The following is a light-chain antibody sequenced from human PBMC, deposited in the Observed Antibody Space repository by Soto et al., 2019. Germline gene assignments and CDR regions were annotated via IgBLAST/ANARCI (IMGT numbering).Light chain of an antibody. CDR2: EVS. V-gene: IGLV2-14*01. Sequence: QSALTQPGSVSGSPGQSITISCTGSSSDVGGYNYVSWHQQFPGKAPKLVISEVSNRPSGVSSRFSGSRSGNTASLTISGPRAEDEAAYYCSSYTSSGTWVFGGGTQLTVL. CDR3: SSYTSSGTWV. CDR1: SSDVGGYNY. J-gene: IGLJ3*02.